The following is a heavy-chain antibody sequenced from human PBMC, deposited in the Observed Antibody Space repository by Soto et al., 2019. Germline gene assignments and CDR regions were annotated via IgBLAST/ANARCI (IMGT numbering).Heavy chain of an antibody. V-gene: IGHV3-33*01. Sequence: QVQLVESGGGVVQPGRSLRLSCTASGFTFSTFALHWVRQGPGKGLEWVAIIWPDGNDKYYADSVKGRFTISSDNSKNTLFLQMNSLRAEDTAVYYCVRGSSCSNGKRYNLGWFGPWGQGTLVTVSS. J-gene: IGHJ5*02. CDR1: GFTFSTFA. D-gene: IGHD2-8*01. CDR2: IWPDGNDK. CDR3: VRGSSCSNGKRYNLGWFGP.